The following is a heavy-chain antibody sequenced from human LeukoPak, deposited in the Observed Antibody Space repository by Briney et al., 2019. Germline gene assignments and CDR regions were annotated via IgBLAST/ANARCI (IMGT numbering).Heavy chain of an antibody. CDR2: ISGSVDST. Sequence: PGGSLRLSCVASGFTFGSYAMSWVRQAPGKGLEWVSAISGSVDSTYYADSVKGRFSISRDNSKNTLYMQMNSLRAEDTAVYYCAKARYYFDSRGYSGLDSWGQGTLVTVSS. J-gene: IGHJ4*02. D-gene: IGHD3-22*01. CDR3: AKARYYFDSRGYSGLDS. V-gene: IGHV3-23*01. CDR1: GFTFGSYA.